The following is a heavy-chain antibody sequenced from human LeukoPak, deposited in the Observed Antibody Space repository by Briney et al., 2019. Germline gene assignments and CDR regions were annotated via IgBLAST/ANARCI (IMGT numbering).Heavy chain of an antibody. D-gene: IGHD2-2*02. CDR3: ARGPMRYCSSTSCYTLRGDWFDP. V-gene: IGHV4-34*01. Sequence: SETLSLTCAVYGGSFSGYYWSWIRQPPGKGLEWIGEINHSGSTNYNPSLKSPVTISADTAKTQFSLKLSSVTAADTAVYYCARGPMRYCSSTSCYTLRGDWFDPWGQGTLVTVSS. CDR1: GGSFSGYY. J-gene: IGHJ5*02. CDR2: INHSGST.